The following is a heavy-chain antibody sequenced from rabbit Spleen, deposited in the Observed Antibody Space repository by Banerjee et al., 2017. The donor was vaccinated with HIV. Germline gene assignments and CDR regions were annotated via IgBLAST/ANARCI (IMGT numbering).Heavy chain of an antibody. CDR1: GLDFTNSYW. Sequence: QEQLVESGGGLAQPGASLTLTCKASGLDFTNSYWICWVRQAPGKGLEWNACIDVVQSHSTFYASLAKGRFTLSETSSTTVTLQVTSLTAADTATYFCARDAAGREDFNLWGPVPLITVS. D-gene: IGHD4-2*01. CDR3: ARDAAGREDFNL. J-gene: IGHJ4*01. V-gene: IGHV1S45*01. CDR2: IDVVQSHST.